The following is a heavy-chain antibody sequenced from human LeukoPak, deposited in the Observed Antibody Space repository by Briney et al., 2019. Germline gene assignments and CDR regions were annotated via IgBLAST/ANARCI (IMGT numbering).Heavy chain of an antibody. CDR3: ARLSQMAYFDY. CDR2: ISYDGSVK. Sequence: GRSLRLSCAASGFTFSSYGMRWVRQAPGKGLEWVAVISYDGSVKYYADSVKGRFTISRDNPKNTLYLQMNSLRAEDTAVYYCARLSQMAYFDYWGQGTLVTVSS. V-gene: IGHV3-33*05. J-gene: IGHJ4*02. D-gene: IGHD5-24*01. CDR1: GFTFSSYG.